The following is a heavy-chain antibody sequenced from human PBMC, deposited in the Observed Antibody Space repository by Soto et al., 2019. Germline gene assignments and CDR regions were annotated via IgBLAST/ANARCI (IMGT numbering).Heavy chain of an antibody. CDR2: IIPIFGTA. J-gene: IGHJ6*04. CDR1: GGTFSSYA. V-gene: IGHV1-69*13. CDR3: ARLYYDFWSVYSKGGNYYYYYGMDV. Sequence: SVKVSCKASGGTFSSYAISWVRQAPGQGLEWMGGIIPIFGTANYAQKFQGRVTITADESTSTAYMELSSLRSEDTAVYYCARLYYDFWSVYSKGGNYYYYYGMDVWGKGTTVTVSS. D-gene: IGHD3-3*01.